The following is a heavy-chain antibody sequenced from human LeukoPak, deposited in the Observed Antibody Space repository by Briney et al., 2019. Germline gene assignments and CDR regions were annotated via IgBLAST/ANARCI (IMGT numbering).Heavy chain of an antibody. D-gene: IGHD3-22*01. CDR2: IYYSGST. CDR3: ASLDYYDRSGHDY. Sequence: ETLSLTCAVYGGSFSGYYWSWIRQPPGKGLEWIGYIYYSGSTNYNPSLKSRVTISVDTSKNQFSLKLSSVTAADTAVYYCASLDYYDRSGHDYWGQGTLVTVSS. CDR1: GGSFSGYY. V-gene: IGHV4-59*01. J-gene: IGHJ4*02.